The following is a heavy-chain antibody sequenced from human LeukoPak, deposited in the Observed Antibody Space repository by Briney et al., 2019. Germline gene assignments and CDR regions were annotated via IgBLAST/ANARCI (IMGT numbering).Heavy chain of an antibody. J-gene: IGHJ2*01. CDR1: GYTFTGYY. CDR3: ARVPLDYDILTGYYSRYWYFDL. Sequence: ASVKVSCKASGYTFTGYYMHWVRQAPGQGLEWMGWINPNSGGTNYAQKFQGRVTMTRDTSISTAYMELSRLRSDDTAVYYCARVPLDYDILTGYYSRYWYFDLWGRGTLVTVSS. CDR2: INPNSGGT. V-gene: IGHV1-2*02. D-gene: IGHD3-9*01.